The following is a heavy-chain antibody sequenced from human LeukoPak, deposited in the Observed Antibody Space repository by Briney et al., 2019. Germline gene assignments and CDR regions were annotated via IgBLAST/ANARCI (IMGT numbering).Heavy chain of an antibody. J-gene: IGHJ2*01. CDR1: GGSISSYY. CDR3: ARAPYYYGSGSTAFDL. D-gene: IGHD3-10*01. CDR2: IYYSGST. Sequence: SETLSLTCTVSGGSISSYYWSWIRQPPGKGLEWTGYIYYSGSTNYNPSLKSRVTISVDTSKNQFSLKLSSVTAADTAVYYCARAPYYYGSGSTAFDLWGRGTLVTVS. V-gene: IGHV4-59*01.